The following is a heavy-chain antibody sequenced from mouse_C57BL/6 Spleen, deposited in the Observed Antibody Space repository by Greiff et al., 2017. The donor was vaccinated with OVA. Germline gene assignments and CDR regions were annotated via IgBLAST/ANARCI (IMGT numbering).Heavy chain of an antibody. CDR2: IYPGDGDT. CDR3: ARISITTVVATDY. D-gene: IGHD1-1*01. J-gene: IGHJ2*01. CDR1: GYAFSSSW. Sequence: VQLQQSGPELVKPGASVKISCKASGYAFSSSWMNWVKQRPGKGLEWIGRIYPGDGDTNYNGKFKGKATLTADKSSSTAYMQLSSLTSEDSAVYFCARISITTVVATDYWGQGTTLTVSS. V-gene: IGHV1-82*01.